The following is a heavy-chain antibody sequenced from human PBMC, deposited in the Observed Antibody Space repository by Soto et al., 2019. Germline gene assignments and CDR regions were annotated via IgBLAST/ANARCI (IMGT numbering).Heavy chain of an antibody. CDR3: ARDQPQYYYDSSGYFDY. J-gene: IGHJ4*02. Sequence: QVQLVQSGAEVKKPGASVKVSCKASGYTFTSYGISWVRQAPGQGLEWMGWISAYNGNTNYAQKLQGRVTMTTDTSTSTAYMELRSLRSDDTVVYYCARDQPQYYYDSSGYFDYWGQGTLVTVSS. CDR2: ISAYNGNT. V-gene: IGHV1-18*01. D-gene: IGHD3-22*01. CDR1: GYTFTSYG.